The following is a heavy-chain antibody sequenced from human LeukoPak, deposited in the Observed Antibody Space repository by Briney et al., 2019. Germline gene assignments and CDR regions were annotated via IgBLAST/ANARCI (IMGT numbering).Heavy chain of an antibody. CDR3: ARLDNARGAFDY. Sequence: SETLSLTCTVSGDSISSNYWSWIRQPPGKGLEWIGYMYYSGSTNYNPSLKSRVTMSVDTSKNQFSLQLSSVTAADTAVYYCARLDNARGAFDYWGQGTLVTVSS. CDR1: GDSISSNY. J-gene: IGHJ4*02. CDR2: MYYSGST. D-gene: IGHD2-2*03. V-gene: IGHV4-59*01.